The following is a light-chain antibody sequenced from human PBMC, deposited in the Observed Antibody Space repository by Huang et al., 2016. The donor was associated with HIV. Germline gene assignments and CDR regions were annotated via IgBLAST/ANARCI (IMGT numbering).Light chain of an antibody. Sequence: DIQLTQSPSSLSASVGDRVTITCQASQDIRNYLNWYQQKPGKAPTLLIYGASNLETGVPSRFSGSGSGADFTLTISSLQSEDIATYFCQQYDNLYTCGQGTRLEIK. CDR3: QQYDNLYT. V-gene: IGKV1-33*01. CDR2: GAS. CDR1: QDIRNY. J-gene: IGKJ2*01.